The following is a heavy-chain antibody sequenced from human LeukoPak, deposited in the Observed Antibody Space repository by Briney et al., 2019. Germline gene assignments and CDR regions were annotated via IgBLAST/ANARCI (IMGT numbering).Heavy chain of an antibody. D-gene: IGHD5-12*01. CDR2: ISYDGSNK. V-gene: IGHV3-30*18. J-gene: IGHJ4*02. Sequence: GRSLRLSCAASGFTFSSYGMHWVRQAPGKGLEWVAVISYDGSNKYYADSVKGRFTISRDNSKNTLYLQMNSLRVVDTAVYYCAKRRAELMGVATIDDWGQGTLVTVSS. CDR3: AKRRAELMGVATIDD. CDR1: GFTFSSYG.